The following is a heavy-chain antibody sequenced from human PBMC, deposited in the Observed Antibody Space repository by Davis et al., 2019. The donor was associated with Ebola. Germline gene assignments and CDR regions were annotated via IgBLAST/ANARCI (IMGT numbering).Heavy chain of an antibody. D-gene: IGHD2-2*01. CDR1: GGSFTDYY. CDR3: ARGKPLGHIVLLPATSNYGMDV. Sequence: MPSETLSLTCAVYGGSFTDYYWNWIRQFPGKGLEWIGEINHSGSTNYNPSLKSRVTVSIDTSKNQFSLKLNSVTAADTAVYYCARGKPLGHIVLLPATSNYGMDVWGLGTTVTVSS. CDR2: INHSGST. V-gene: IGHV4-34*01. J-gene: IGHJ6*02.